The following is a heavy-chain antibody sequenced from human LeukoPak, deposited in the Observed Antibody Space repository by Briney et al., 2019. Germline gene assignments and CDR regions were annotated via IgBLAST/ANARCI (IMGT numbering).Heavy chain of an antibody. CDR2: INPNSGGT. J-gene: IGHJ1*01. D-gene: IGHD3-22*01. Sequence: GASVKVSCKASGYTFTAYYMHWVRQAPGQGLEWMGWINPNSGGTHYAQKFQGRVTMTRDTSISTAYMELSRLRSDDTAVYYCATSSDYYVGYIQYWGQGTLVTVSS. CDR3: ATSSDYYVGYIQY. CDR1: GYTFTAYY. V-gene: IGHV1-2*02.